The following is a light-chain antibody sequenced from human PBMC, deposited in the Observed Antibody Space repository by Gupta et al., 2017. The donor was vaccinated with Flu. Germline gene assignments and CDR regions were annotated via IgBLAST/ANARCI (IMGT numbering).Light chain of an antibody. Sequence: PSSLSASVGDRVTITCRAGQSIGTYLNWYYQRPGRAPRLLISGASNLESGVPSRFSDSGSGTTFTLTISGLQSEDFATYYCQQTFTNRYTFGQGSQVEVK. J-gene: IGKJ2*01. CDR3: QQTFTNRYT. CDR2: GAS. CDR1: QSIGTY. V-gene: IGKV1-39*01.